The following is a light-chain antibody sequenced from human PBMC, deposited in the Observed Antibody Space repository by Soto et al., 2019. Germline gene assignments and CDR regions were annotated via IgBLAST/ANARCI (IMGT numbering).Light chain of an antibody. V-gene: IGLV2-14*03. CDR1: SSDVGGYNY. CDR2: DVS. CDR3: SSYTSSSTLEVV. Sequence: QSALTQPASVSGSPGQSITISCTGTSSDVGGYNYVSWYQHHPGKAPKLIIYDVSNRPSGVSNRFSGSKSGNTASLTISGLQAEDEADYYCSSYTSSSTLEVVFGGGTQLTVL. J-gene: IGLJ2*01.